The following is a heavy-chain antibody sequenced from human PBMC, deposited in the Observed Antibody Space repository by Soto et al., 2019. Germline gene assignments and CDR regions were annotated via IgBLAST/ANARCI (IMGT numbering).Heavy chain of an antibody. CDR1: GFTFSSYA. J-gene: IGHJ4*02. V-gene: IGHV3-64*01. Sequence: EVQLVESGGGLVQPGGSLRLSCAASGFTFSSYAMHWVRQAPGKGLEYVSAISGNGDSAYYANSVKGRFTISRDNSKNTLYLQMGSLRAEDMAVSYCARGGYGLYFDYWGQGTLVTVSS. D-gene: IGHD3-16*01. CDR3: ARGGYGLYFDY. CDR2: ISGNGDSA.